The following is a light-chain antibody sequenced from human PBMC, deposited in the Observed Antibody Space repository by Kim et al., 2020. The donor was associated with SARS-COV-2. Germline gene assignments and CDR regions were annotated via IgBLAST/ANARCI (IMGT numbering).Light chain of an antibody. CDR1: SGHSHFF. V-gene: IGLV4-60*03. Sequence: SSVKLTCTLTSGHSHFFVAWHHQDPGKATRYLMKLEDTGTYERGSGVPARFSGSSSGADRYLTISNPQSEDEADYYRETWDSNTRVFGGGTQLTVL. J-gene: IGLJ3*02. CDR2: LEDTGTY. CDR3: ETWDSNTRV.